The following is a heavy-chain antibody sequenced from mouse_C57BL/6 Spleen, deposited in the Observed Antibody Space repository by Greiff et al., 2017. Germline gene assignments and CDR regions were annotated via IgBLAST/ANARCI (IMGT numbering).Heavy chain of an antibody. CDR2: IYPGSGST. V-gene: IGHV1-55*01. D-gene: IGHD4-1*01. CDR1: GYTFTSYW. CDR3: ARWRLGACEYAMDY. J-gene: IGHJ4*01. Sequence: QVQLKQSGAELVKPGASVKMSCKSSGYTFTSYWITWVKQRPGQGLEWIGDIYPGSGSTNYNEKFKNKATLTVDTSSSTAYMQLNSLPAEDSAVYYCARWRLGACEYAMDYWGQGTSVTVSS.